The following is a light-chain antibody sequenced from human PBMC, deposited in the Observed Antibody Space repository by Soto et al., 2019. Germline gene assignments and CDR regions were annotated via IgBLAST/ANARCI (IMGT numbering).Light chain of an antibody. Sequence: DIQMTQSPSTLSGSVGDRVTITFRASQSISSWLAWYQQKPGKAPKLLIFAASSLQSGVPSRFSGSRSGPDFTLTISSLQPEDFATYYCQQSYSSPPTFGQGTKVDI. V-gene: IGKV1-39*01. CDR1: QSISSW. CDR3: QQSYSSPPT. J-gene: IGKJ1*01. CDR2: AAS.